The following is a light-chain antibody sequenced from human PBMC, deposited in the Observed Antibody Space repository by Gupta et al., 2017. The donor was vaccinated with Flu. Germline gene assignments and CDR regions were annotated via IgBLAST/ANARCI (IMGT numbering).Light chain of an antibody. CDR1: QSISTY. CDR3: QESDSSPYT. J-gene: IGKJ2*01. Sequence: DIQMTQSPSSLSASVGDRVTITCRASQSISTYLNWYQKKPGQAPQLVIYGASSLQSGVPSRFSGSGSGTDFFLSISRLHPEDFATYYCQESDSSPYTFGQGTKLEIK. V-gene: IGKV1-39*01. CDR2: GAS.